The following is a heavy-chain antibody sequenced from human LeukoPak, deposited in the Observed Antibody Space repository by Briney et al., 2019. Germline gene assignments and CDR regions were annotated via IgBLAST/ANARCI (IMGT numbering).Heavy chain of an antibody. D-gene: IGHD3-3*01. CDR1: GFTFDDYA. V-gene: IGHV3-9*01. CDR2: ISWNSGSI. J-gene: IGHJ4*02. Sequence: GGSLRLSCAASGFTFDDYAMHWVRQAPGKGLEWVSGISWNSGSIGYADSVKGRFTISRDNAKNSLYLQMNSLRAEDTALYYCVKDMQTLWSGYYTHWGRGTLVTVSS. CDR3: VKDMQTLWSGYYTH.